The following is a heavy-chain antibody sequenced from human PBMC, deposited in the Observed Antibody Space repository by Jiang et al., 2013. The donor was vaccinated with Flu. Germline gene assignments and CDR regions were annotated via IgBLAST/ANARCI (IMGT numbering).Heavy chain of an antibody. CDR2: ISGSGGST. CDR1: GFTFSSYG. V-gene: IGHV3-23*01. CDR3: AKMGSRETVSRGGFDY. D-gene: IGHD4-11*01. J-gene: IGHJ4*02. Sequence: VQPGRSLRLSCAASGFTFSSYGMHWVRQAPGKGLEWVSAISGSGGSTYYADSVKGRFTISRDNSKNTLYLQMNSLRAEDTAVYYCAKMGSRETVSRGGFDYWGQGTLVTVSS.